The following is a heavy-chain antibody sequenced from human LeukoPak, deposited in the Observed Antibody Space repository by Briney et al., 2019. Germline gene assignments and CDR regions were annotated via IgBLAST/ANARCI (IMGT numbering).Heavy chain of an antibody. CDR2: ISWNSGSI. V-gene: IGHV3-9*01. CDR3: AKWGNYYDSSGYFGY. D-gene: IGHD3-22*01. J-gene: IGHJ4*02. Sequence: PGGSLRLSCAASGFTFSSYWMHWVRQAPGKGLVWVSGISWNSGSIGYADSVKGRFTISRDNAKNSLYLQMNSLRAEDTALYYCAKWGNYYDSSGYFGYWGQGTLVTVSS. CDR1: GFTFSSYW.